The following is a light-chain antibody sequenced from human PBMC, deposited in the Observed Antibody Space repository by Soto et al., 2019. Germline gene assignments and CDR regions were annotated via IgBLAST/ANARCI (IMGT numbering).Light chain of an antibody. J-gene: IGKJ1*01. Sequence: EIVLTQSPATLSLSPCARATLSCRASQSVSSYLAWYQQKPGQAPRLLIYDASNRATGIPDRFTGSGSGTDFALTISRVEPQDIAVYFCQQYGSSPGTFGQGTKV. V-gene: IGKV3-20*01. CDR3: QQYGSSPGT. CDR1: QSVSSY. CDR2: DAS.